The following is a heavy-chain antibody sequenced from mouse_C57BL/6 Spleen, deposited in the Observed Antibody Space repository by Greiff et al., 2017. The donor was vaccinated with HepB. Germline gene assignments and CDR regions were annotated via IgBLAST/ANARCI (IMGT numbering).Heavy chain of an antibody. D-gene: IGHD1-1*01. CDR3: TRDYGSSYGYFDV. V-gene: IGHV14-4*01. Sequence: EVQLQQSGAELVRPGASVKLSCTASGFNIKDDYMHWVKQRPEQGLEWIGWIDPENGDTEYASKFQGKATITADTSSNTAYLQLSSLTSEETAVYYCTRDYGSSYGYFDVWGTGTTVTVSS. CDR1: GFNIKDDY. J-gene: IGHJ1*03. CDR2: IDPENGDT.